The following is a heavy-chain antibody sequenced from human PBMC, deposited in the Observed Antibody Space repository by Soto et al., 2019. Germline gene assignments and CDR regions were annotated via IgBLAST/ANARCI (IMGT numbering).Heavy chain of an antibody. Sequence: GGSLRLSCAASGFTFSSYAMSWVRQAPGKGLEWVSAISGSGGSTYYADSVKGRLTISRDNSKNTLYLQMNTLRAEDTAVYYCAYGNLSYYFDYWGQGTLVTVSS. CDR2: ISGSGGST. D-gene: IGHD3-10*01. CDR1: GFTFSSYA. J-gene: IGHJ4*02. V-gene: IGHV3-23*01. CDR3: AYGNLSYYFDY.